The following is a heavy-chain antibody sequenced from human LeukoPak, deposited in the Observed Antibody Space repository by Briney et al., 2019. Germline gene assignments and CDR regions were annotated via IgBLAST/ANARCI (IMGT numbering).Heavy chain of an antibody. CDR1: GFTLNDYA. J-gene: IGHJ2*01. CDR3: TKGISYWYFDL. Sequence: GGSLRLSCAASGFTLNDYAMHWVRQAPGKGLEWVSGISWNSVTKGYADSVKGRFTISRDNTKNSLYLQMNSLRPEDTAFYFCTKGISYWYFDLWGRGTLVTVSS. V-gene: IGHV3-9*01. CDR2: ISWNSVTK.